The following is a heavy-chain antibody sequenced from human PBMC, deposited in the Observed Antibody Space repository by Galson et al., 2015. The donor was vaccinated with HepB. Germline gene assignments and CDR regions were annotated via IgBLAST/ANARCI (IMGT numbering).Heavy chain of an antibody. V-gene: IGHV4-39*01. Sequence: ETLSLTCNVSGGSISSSSYYWGWIRQPPGKGLEWIGSIYYSGSTYYNPSLKSRVTISVDTSKNQFSRKLSSVTAADTAVYYCANSYCGSTSCYDEEMGWFDPWGQGTLVTVFS. CDR2: IYYSGST. J-gene: IGHJ5*02. CDR1: GGSISSSSYY. CDR3: ANSYCGSTSCYDEEMGWFDP. D-gene: IGHD2-2*01.